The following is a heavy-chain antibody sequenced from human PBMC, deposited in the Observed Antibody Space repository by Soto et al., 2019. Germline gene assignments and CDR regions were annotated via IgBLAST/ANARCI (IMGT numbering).Heavy chain of an antibody. J-gene: IGHJ6*01. D-gene: IGHD2-2*01. Sequence: QVQLQESGPGLVKPSETLSLTCTVSGGSISSVGYYWVWIRQPPGKGLEWIGSIYYSGTTDYNPSLTSRVTISADTSKNRFSLKLSSVTAADTAVYYCAKRRVVPTARYYYYGLDVW. CDR1: GGSISSVGYY. CDR3: AKRRVVPTARYYYYGLDV. V-gene: IGHV4-39*01. CDR2: IYYSGTT.